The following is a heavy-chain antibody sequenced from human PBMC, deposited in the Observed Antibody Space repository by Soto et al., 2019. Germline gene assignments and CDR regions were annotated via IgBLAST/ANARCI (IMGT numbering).Heavy chain of an antibody. D-gene: IGHD5-12*01. Sequence: GGALSLSCAASGFAFSGSAMYWVRQASGKGPEWVCRIRSKGHNYATEYAASVKGRFTISRDDSKNTAYLQMNSLQTEDTAVYYCTRALFSYDYSGILWFDHWGQGTLVTVSS. CDR3: TRALFSYDYSGILWFDH. V-gene: IGHV3-73*01. CDR2: IRSKGHNYAT. J-gene: IGHJ5*02. CDR1: GFAFSGSA.